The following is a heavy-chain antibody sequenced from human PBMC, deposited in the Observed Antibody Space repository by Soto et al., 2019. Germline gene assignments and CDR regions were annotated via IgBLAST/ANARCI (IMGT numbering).Heavy chain of an antibody. CDR3: ARGLRITIFGVVNFRFET. CDR2: MDPNSGNT. V-gene: IGHV1-8*01. D-gene: IGHD3-3*01. CDR1: GYTFTSYD. Sequence: ASVKVSCKASGYTFTSYDINWVRQATGQGLEWMGWMDPNSGNTGYAQKFQGRVTMTRNTSISTAYMELSSLRSEDTAVYYCARGLRITIFGVVNFRFETWGQGNLVTASS. J-gene: IGHJ5*02.